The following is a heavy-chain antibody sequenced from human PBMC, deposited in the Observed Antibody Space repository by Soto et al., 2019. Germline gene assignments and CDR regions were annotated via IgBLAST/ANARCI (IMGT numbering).Heavy chain of an antibody. CDR3: TIGPLMITFGGVIVDY. CDR1: GFTFSNAW. J-gene: IGHJ4*02. Sequence: EVQLVESGGGLVKPGESLRLSCAASGFTFSNAWMNWVRQAPGKGLEWVGRIKSKTDGGTTDYAAPVKGRFTISRDDSKNTLYLQMNSLKTEDTAVYYCTIGPLMITFGGVIVDYWGQGTLVTVSS. V-gene: IGHV3-15*07. D-gene: IGHD3-16*02. CDR2: IKSKTDGGTT.